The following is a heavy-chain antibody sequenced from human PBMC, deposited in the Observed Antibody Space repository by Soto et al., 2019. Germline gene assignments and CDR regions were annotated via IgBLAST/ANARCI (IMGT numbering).Heavy chain of an antibody. CDR2: IYYSGST. Sequence: KPSETLSLTCTVSGGSISSGGYYWSWIRQHPGKGLEWIGYIYYSGSTYYNPSLKSRVTISVDTSKNQFSLKLSSVTAADTAVYYCARDSFEYSSSSGYYYGMDVWGQGTTVTVSS. CDR3: ARDSFEYSSSSGYYYGMDV. D-gene: IGHD6-6*01. CDR1: GGSISSGGYY. V-gene: IGHV4-31*03. J-gene: IGHJ6*02.